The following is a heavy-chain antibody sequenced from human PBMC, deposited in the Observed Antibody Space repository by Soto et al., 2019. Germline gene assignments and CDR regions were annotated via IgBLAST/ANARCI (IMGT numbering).Heavy chain of an antibody. J-gene: IGHJ4*02. D-gene: IGHD1-1*01. Sequence: EVQLVESGGGLIQPGRSLRLSCTASGFTFDDFAMSWFRQAPGRGLEWVGFIRSKAYGGATEYAASVKDRFTISRDDSKVIAYLKMISLKTEYTDVYYCIRGSTYNYYWVQGTLVNVSS. CDR3: IRGSTYNYY. CDR2: IRSKAYGGAT. V-gene: IGHV3-49*03. CDR1: GFTFDDFA.